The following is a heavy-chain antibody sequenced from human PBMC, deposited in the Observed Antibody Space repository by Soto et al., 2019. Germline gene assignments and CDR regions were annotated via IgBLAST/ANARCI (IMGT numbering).Heavy chain of an antibody. CDR1: GDTLNLYA. CDR2: VNPIVSMS. V-gene: IGHV1-69*04. Sequence: QVQLVQSGAEVKRPGSSVKVPSKAPGDTLNLYAINWVRQAPGLGLAWMGRVNPIVSMSNYAQRFQGRVTMTADKSTSTAYMELSGLRAEDTAMYYCATSDGSGDRAFDYWGQGALVTVSS. CDR3: ATSDGSGDRAFDY. J-gene: IGHJ4*02. D-gene: IGHD3-10*01.